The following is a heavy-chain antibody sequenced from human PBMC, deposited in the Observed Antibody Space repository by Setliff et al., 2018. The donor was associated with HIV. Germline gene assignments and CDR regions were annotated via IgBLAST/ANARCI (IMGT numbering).Heavy chain of an antibody. D-gene: IGHD3-3*01. V-gene: IGHV3-7*03. CDR1: GFAFSDYG. CDR2: IKEDGRKK. Sequence: GGSLRLSCVASGFAFSDYGMSWVRQAPGQGLEWVATIKEDGRKKYYGVSVKGRFTISRDNAKKSLYLQMNSLRGEDTAVYYCARGLERTNTLFGEGSIWLDPWGQGTLVTVSS. CDR3: ARGLERTNTLFGEGSIWLDP. J-gene: IGHJ5*02.